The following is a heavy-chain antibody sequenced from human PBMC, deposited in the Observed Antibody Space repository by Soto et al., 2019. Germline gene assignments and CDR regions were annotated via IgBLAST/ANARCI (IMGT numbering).Heavy chain of an antibody. Sequence: SETLSLTCAVDGGSFSGYYWSWIRQPTGKGLEWIGEINHSGSTNYNPSLKSRVTISVDTSKNQLSLKLSSVTAADTAVYYCARGKRYCSSTSCYSGMDVWGQGTTVTASS. CDR3: ARGKRYCSSTSCYSGMDV. CDR1: GGSFSGYY. CDR2: INHSGST. J-gene: IGHJ6*02. V-gene: IGHV4-34*01. D-gene: IGHD2-2*01.